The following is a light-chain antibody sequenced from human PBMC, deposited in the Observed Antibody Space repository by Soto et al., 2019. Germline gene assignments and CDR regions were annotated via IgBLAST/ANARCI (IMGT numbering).Light chain of an antibody. V-gene: IGKV2-28*01. J-gene: IGKJ4*02. Sequence: DLVMTQSPLSLPVTPGESASMSCRSSQSLLDSNGYNYLDWYLQKPGQSPQLLIYLGSNRASGVPDRFSGSGSGTDFTLKISRVEAEDVGVYYCMQALRTPQLTFGGGTKVEIK. CDR3: MQALRTPQLT. CDR1: QSLLDSNGYNY. CDR2: LGS.